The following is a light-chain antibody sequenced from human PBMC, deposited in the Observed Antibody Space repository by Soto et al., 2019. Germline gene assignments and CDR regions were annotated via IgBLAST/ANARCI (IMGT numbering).Light chain of an antibody. CDR2: GAS. J-gene: IGKJ3*01. CDR1: QSVSSNY. V-gene: IGKV3-20*01. CDR3: QQYGTSPIT. Sequence: EIVLTQSPGTLSLSPGERVTLSCRASQSVSSNYLAWSQQKPGQAPRLLIYGASSRPTGIPDTFRGSGSGTDFTLTISRLEPEDFAVYYCQQYGTSPITFGPGTKVDIK.